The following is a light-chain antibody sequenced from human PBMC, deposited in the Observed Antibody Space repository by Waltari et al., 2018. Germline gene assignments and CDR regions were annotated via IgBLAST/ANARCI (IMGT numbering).Light chain of an antibody. J-gene: IGLJ3*02. CDR2: EGD. CDR1: SGRIASNF. Sequence: NFMLTQPHSVSESPGKTVTISCTRTSGRIASNFVQWYQQRPGSAPTLVTYEGDQRVSGVPHRFSGSIDRSSNSASLTISGLKTEDEADYYCQCYDGSNQGTWVFGGGTKLTVL. CDR3: QCYDGSNQGTWV. V-gene: IGLV6-57*03.